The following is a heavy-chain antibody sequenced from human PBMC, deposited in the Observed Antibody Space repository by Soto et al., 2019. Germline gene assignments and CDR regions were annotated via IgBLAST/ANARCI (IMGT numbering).Heavy chain of an antibody. Sequence: QVQLQESGPGLVKPSGTLSLTCAVSSGSISSSNWWSWVRQPPGKGLEWIGDIYHGGSTNYNPSLKSRGTISVDKSTDQFSLKLSSVTAAATAVYYCAMITIFPNYYMDVWGKGTTVTVSS. CDR3: AMITIFPNYYMDV. D-gene: IGHD3-3*01. V-gene: IGHV4-4*02. CDR1: SGSISSSNW. J-gene: IGHJ6*03. CDR2: IYHGGST.